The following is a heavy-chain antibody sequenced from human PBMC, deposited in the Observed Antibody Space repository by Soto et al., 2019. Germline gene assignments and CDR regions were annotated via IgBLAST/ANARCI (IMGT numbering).Heavy chain of an antibody. D-gene: IGHD1-26*01. Sequence: ASVKVSCKASGYTFTSYDIHWVRQVTGQGLEWMGWMDPSSGNTGYAQKFQGRVSMTRDTSISTAYMELTTLRSDDTAVYYCVRGHGHSWIYTGDSWGQGTLVTVSS. J-gene: IGHJ4*02. CDR3: VRGHGHSWIYTGDS. CDR2: MDPSSGNT. V-gene: IGHV1-8*01. CDR1: GYTFTSYD.